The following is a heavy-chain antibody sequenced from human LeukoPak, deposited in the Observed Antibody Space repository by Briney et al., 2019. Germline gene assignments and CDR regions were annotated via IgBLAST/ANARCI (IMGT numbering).Heavy chain of an antibody. D-gene: IGHD6-19*01. Sequence: GGSLRLSCAASGFTFSYAWMTWVRQAPGKGLEWVAVISDSGDTTYHADSVKGRFTISRDNSKNTLYLQTNSLRAEDTALYYCVKDARRTNGWYFFDHWGQGTLVTVSS. J-gene: IGHJ4*02. CDR1: GFTFSYAW. V-gene: IGHV3-23*01. CDR2: ISDSGDTT. CDR3: VKDARRTNGWYFFDH.